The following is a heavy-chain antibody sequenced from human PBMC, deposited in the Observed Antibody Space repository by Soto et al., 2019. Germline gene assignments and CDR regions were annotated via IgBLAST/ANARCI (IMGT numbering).Heavy chain of an antibody. CDR2: HYSGGST. CDR3: ARHRHPRGTVGATSPLDP. D-gene: IGHD1-26*01. CDR1: GFSVSSNY. J-gene: IGHJ5*02. Sequence: DVQLVESGGGLVQPGGSLRLSCAISGFSVSSNYLSWVRQAPGKGLEWVSVHYSGGSTYYADSVQGRFTISRDKSNNTLYLQMRRVRAEDTPVYFCARHRHPRGTVGATSPLDPWGQGTQVTVSS. V-gene: IGHV3-53*01.